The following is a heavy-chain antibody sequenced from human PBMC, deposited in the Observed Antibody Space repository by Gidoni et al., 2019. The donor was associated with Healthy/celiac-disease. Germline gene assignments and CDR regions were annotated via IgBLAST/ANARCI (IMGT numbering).Heavy chain of an antibody. CDR3: ARVAYCSSTSCYRSYYYYYYGMDV. CDR2: INHSGST. V-gene: IGHV4-34*01. CDR1: GGSFSGDY. J-gene: IGHJ6*02. Sequence: QVQLQQWGAGLLKPSETLSLTCAVYGGSFSGDYWSWIRQPPGKGLEWIGEINHSGSTNYNPSLKSRVTISVDMSKNQFPLKLSSVTAADTAVYYCARVAYCSSTSCYRSYYYYYYGMDVWGQGTTVTVSS. D-gene: IGHD2-2*01.